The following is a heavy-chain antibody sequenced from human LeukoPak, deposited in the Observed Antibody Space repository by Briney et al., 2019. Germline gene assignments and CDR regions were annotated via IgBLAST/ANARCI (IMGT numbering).Heavy chain of an antibody. CDR3: AGGDIAAAGTFFDY. CDR1: GGSISSYY. J-gene: IGHJ4*02. D-gene: IGHD6-13*01. CDR2: IYYSGST. Sequence: SETLSLTCTVSGGSISSYYWSWIRQPPGKGLEWIGYIYYSGSTNYNPSLKSRVTISVDTSKNQFSLKLSSVTAADTAVYYCAGGDIAAAGTFFDYWGQGTLVTVSS. V-gene: IGHV4-59*01.